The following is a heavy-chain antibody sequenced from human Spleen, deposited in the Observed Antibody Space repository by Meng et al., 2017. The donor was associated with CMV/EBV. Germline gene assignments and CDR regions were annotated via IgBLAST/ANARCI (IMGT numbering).Heavy chain of an antibody. CDR1: GYPFTSLD. Sequence: ASVKVSCKTSGYPFTSLDVNWVRQATGQGLEWMGWINPNSGNTGYAQKFQGRVTMTRNTAISTTYMELSSLRSEDTAVYYCASQILHSRSSHFPYYYAMDVWGQGTTV. J-gene: IGHJ6*02. V-gene: IGHV1-8*01. CDR3: ASQILHSRSSHFPYYYAMDV. CDR2: INPNSGNT. D-gene: IGHD6-6*01.